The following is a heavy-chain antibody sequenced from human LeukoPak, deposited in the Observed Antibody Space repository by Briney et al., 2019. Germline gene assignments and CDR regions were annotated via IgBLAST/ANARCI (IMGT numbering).Heavy chain of an antibody. V-gene: IGHV4-39*07. CDR3: VRGVSNDWYFDL. CDR1: HGSIVTANYF. Sequence: KTSETLSLTCTVPHGSIVTANYFWGWIRQPPGKGLEFVASIQSGGFGYKSPSLRSRVAVSTDTSKNQFSLRLDSVTAADTAVYYCVRGVSNDWYFDLWGSGALVSISS. CDR2: IQSGGFG. D-gene: IGHD3-3*01. J-gene: IGHJ2*01.